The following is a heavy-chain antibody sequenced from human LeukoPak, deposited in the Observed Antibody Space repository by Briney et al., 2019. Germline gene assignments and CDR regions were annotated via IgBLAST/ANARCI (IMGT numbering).Heavy chain of an antibody. J-gene: IGHJ5*02. D-gene: IGHD2-8*01. Sequence: ASVKVSCKASGYTFTSYGISWVRQAPGQGLEWMGWISAYNGNTNYAQKLQGRVTMTTDTSTNTAYMELRSLRSDDTAVYYCARDAEIYCTNGVCYWFDPWGQGTLVTVSS. V-gene: IGHV1-18*01. CDR3: ARDAEIYCTNGVCYWFDP. CDR1: GYTFTSYG. CDR2: ISAYNGNT.